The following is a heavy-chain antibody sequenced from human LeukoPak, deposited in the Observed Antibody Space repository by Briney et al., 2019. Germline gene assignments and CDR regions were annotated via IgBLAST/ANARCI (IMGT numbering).Heavy chain of an antibody. Sequence: SETLSLTCTVSGGSISNDYWSWIRQPPGKGLEWIGYIYYSGSTNYNPSLKSRVTISVDTPKNQFSLKLSSVTAADTAVYYCARRVTMARGVSTAMFDPWGQGTLVTVSS. CDR2: IYYSGST. D-gene: IGHD3-10*01. J-gene: IGHJ5*02. V-gene: IGHV4-59*08. CDR1: GGSISNDY. CDR3: ARRVTMARGVSTAMFDP.